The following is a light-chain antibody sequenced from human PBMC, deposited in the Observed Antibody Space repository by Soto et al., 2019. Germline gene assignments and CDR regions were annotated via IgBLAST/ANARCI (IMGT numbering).Light chain of an antibody. CDR2: GAY. CDR1: QNVSSSY. Sequence: EIVMTQSPATLSVTPGERATLSCRASQNVSSSYLAWYQQKPGQAHRLLIYGAYSRATGIPDRFSGSGSGTDFTLTIRRLEPEDFAVYYCKQYGSSPRTFGQGTKVDNK. V-gene: IGKV3-20*01. J-gene: IGKJ1*01. CDR3: KQYGSSPRT.